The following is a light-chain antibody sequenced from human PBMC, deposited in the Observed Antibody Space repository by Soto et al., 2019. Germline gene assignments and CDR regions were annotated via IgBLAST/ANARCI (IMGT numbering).Light chain of an antibody. V-gene: IGLV2-14*03. Sequence: QSALTQPASVSGSPGQSIAISCTGTSSDVGGYNFVSWYQQHPGKAPKLMIYDVSNRPSGVSNRFSGSKSGNTASLTISGLQAEDEADYYCSSYSGSSTLVVFGGGTKLNVL. CDR3: SSYSGSSTLVV. CDR1: SSDVGGYNF. CDR2: DVS. J-gene: IGLJ2*01.